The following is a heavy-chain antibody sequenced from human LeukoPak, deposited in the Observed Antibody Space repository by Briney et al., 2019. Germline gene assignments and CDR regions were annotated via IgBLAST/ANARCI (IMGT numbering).Heavy chain of an antibody. CDR3: ARPYYDYVWGSGVFDY. CDR2: INHSGST. Sequence: SETLSLTCAVYGGSFSGYYWSWIRQPPGKGLEWIGEINHSGSTNYNPSLKSRVTISVDTSKNQFSLKLSSVTAADTAVYYCARPYYDYVWGSGVFDYWGRGTLVTVSS. CDR1: GGSFSGYY. V-gene: IGHV4-34*01. J-gene: IGHJ4*02. D-gene: IGHD3-16*01.